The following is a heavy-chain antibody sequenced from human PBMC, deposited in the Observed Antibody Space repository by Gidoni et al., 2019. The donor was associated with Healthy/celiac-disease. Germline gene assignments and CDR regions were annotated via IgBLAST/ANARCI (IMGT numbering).Heavy chain of an antibody. J-gene: IGHJ6*02. Sequence: EVQLVESGGGLVKAGGSLGLSCAASVFTFRTAWVNWVRQAPGKGREWVGRIKSKTDGGRTDYDAPVKGRFTISIEDSKNTMYLQMKSLKTEDTAVYYCNTEGGSSSEYYYYGMDVWGQGTTVTVSS. D-gene: IGHD6-6*01. CDR3: NTEGGSSSEYYYYGMDV. V-gene: IGHV3-15*07. CDR1: VFTFRTAW. CDR2: IKSKTDGGRT.